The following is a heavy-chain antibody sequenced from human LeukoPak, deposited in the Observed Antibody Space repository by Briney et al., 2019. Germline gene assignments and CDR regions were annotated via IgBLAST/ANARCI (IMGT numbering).Heavy chain of an antibody. V-gene: IGHV3-49*04. CDR2: IRSKAYGGTT. CDR3: TRESPGIAAAALFDY. D-gene: IGHD6-13*01. Sequence: GQSLRLSCTASGFTFGDYAMSWVRQAPGKGLEWVGFIRSKAYGGTTEYAASVKGRFTISRDDSKSIAYLQMNSLKTENTAVYYCTRESPGIAAAALFDYWGQGTLVTVSS. J-gene: IGHJ4*02. CDR1: GFTFGDYA.